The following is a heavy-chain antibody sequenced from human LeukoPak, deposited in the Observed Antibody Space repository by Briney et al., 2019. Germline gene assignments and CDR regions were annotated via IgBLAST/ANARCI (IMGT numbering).Heavy chain of an antibody. CDR1: GFTFSSYW. Sequence: GGSLRLSCAASGFTFSSYWMSWVRQAPGKGLEWVANIKQDGSEKYYVDSVKGRFTISRDNAKNSLYLQMNSLRAEDTAVCYCAREGYYDSSGYRDYWGQGTLVTVSS. V-gene: IGHV3-7*01. CDR2: IKQDGSEK. J-gene: IGHJ4*02. D-gene: IGHD3-22*01. CDR3: AREGYYDSSGYRDY.